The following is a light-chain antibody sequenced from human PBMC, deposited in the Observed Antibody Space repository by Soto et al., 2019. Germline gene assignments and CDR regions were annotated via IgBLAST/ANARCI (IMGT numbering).Light chain of an antibody. CDR3: QQYNSYLT. CDR2: DAS. V-gene: IGKV1-5*01. Sequence: DIQMTQSPSTLSASVGDRVTITCRASQSISSWLAWYQQKPGKAPKLLIYDASSLEGGVPSRFSGSGSGTEFTLTISSLQPDDFATYYCQQYNSYLTFGQGTKVEIK. J-gene: IGKJ1*01. CDR1: QSISSW.